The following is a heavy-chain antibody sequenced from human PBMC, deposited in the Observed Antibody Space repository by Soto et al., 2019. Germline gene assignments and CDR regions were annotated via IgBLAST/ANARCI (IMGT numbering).Heavy chain of an antibody. D-gene: IGHD4-17*01. CDR2: INHSGST. CDR1: GGSFSGYY. Sequence: PSETLSLTCAVYGGSFSGYYWSWIRQPPGKGLEWIGEINHSGSTNYNPSLKSRVTISVDTSKNQFSLKLSSVTAADTAVYYCARDQVTTSIYYGMDVWGQGTTVTVSS. CDR3: ARDQVTTSIYYGMDV. J-gene: IGHJ6*02. V-gene: IGHV4-34*01.